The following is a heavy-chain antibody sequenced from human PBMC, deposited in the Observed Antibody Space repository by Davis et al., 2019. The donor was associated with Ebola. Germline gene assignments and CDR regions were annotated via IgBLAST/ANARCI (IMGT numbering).Heavy chain of an antibody. V-gene: IGHV3-11*06. CDR3: VSAGWDH. CDR1: GFTFSDDY. Sequence: GESLKISCAASGFTFSDDYMNWVRQTPGKGLEWVSHISDDSSSTYYADSVKGRFTISRDNAKNSLYLQLNTLRDEDTAVYFCVSAGWDHWGQGTLVTVSS. CDR2: ISDDSSST. J-gene: IGHJ4*02. D-gene: IGHD2-15*01.